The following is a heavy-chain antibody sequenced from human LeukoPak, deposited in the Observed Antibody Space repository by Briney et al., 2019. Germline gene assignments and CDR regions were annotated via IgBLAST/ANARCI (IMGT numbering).Heavy chain of an antibody. CDR2: ISGSGGAT. D-gene: IGHD2-2*01. Sequence: PGGSLRLSCAASGFTFSSYAMSWVRQAPGKGLEWVSAISGSGGATYYADSVKGRFTISRDNSKNTLYLEMNSLSAEDTAVYYCAREADIVVIPAAKTYTWFDPWGQGILVTVSS. CDR3: AREADIVVIPAAKTYTWFDP. CDR1: GFTFSSYA. J-gene: IGHJ5*02. V-gene: IGHV3-23*01.